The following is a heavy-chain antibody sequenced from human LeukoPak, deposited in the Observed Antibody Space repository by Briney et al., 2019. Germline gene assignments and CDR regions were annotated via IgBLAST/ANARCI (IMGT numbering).Heavy chain of an antibody. CDR1: GFTFSGYS. CDR2: IVSSSSYI. D-gene: IGHD6-19*01. J-gene: IGHJ4*02. Sequence: GRSLRLSCAASGFTFSGYSMNWVRQAPGKELEWVSSIVSSSSYIYYADSVKGRFTISRDNAKNSLYLQMNSLRAEDTAVYYCARDLVIAVSVTGGYWGQGTLVTVSS. V-gene: IGHV3-21*01. CDR3: ARDLVIAVSVTGGY.